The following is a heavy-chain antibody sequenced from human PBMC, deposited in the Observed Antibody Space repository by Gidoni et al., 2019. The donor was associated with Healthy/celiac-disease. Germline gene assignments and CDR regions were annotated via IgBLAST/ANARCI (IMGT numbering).Heavy chain of an antibody. CDR3: ARGIAVAAPDAFDI. CDR1: GYSLSSGYY. CDR2: IYHSGST. J-gene: IGHJ3*02. V-gene: IGHV4-38-2*01. Sequence: QVQLQESGPGLVKPSETLSLTCAVSGYSLSSGYYWGWIRQPPGKGLEWIGSIYHSGSTYYNPSLKSRVTISVDTSKNQFSLKLSSVTAADTAVYYCARGIAVAAPDAFDIWGQGTMVTVSS. D-gene: IGHD6-19*01.